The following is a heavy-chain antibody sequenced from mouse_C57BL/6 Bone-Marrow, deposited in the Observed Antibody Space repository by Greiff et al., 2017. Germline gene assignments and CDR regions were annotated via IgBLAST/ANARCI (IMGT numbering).Heavy chain of an antibody. CDR2: INPNNGGT. Sequence: EVQGVESGPELVKPGASVKMSCKASGYTFTDYNMHWVKQSHGKSLEWIGYINPNNGGTSYNQKFKGKATLTVNKSSSTAYMELRSLTSEDSAVYYCARNYGITHYFDYWGQGTTLTVSS. V-gene: IGHV1-22*01. CDR3: ARNYGITHYFDY. D-gene: IGHD2-1*01. J-gene: IGHJ2*01. CDR1: GYTFTDYN.